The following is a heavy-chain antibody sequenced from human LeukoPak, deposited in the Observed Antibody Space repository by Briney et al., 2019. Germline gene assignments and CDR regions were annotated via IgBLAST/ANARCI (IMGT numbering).Heavy chain of an antibody. Sequence: SETLSLTCAVFGGSISSNNWWSWVRQPPGKGLGWIGEMYHSGSTNYNPSLKSRVTISVDTSKNQFSLKLSSVTAADTAVYYCARDGLDYDILTGYYRPFDPWGQGTLVTVSS. D-gene: IGHD3-9*01. V-gene: IGHV4-4*02. J-gene: IGHJ5*02. CDR1: GGSISSNNW. CDR2: MYHSGST. CDR3: ARDGLDYDILTGYYRPFDP.